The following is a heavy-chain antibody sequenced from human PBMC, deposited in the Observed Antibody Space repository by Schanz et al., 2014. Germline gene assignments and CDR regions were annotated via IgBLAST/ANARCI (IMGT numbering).Heavy chain of an antibody. V-gene: IGHV3-23*01. CDR2: ISPNGVTI. D-gene: IGHD2-21*01. Sequence: EVQLLESGGGLVQPGGSLRLSCAASGFSFRKSAMNWVRQAPGKGLEWVAHISPNGVTIYYADSVKGRFTISRDSSKNTLYLQMNSLRADDTAVYYCAKSKSQLPLFDYWGQGTLVAVSS. CDR3: AKSKSQLPLFDY. J-gene: IGHJ4*02. CDR1: GFSFRKSA.